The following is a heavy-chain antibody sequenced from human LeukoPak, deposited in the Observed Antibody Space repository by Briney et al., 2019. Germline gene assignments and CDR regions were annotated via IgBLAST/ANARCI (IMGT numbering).Heavy chain of an antibody. CDR2: INAGNGNT. J-gene: IGHJ6*02. CDR3: ARDQTGYYGMDV. V-gene: IGHV1-3*01. D-gene: IGHD3-10*01. CDR1: GYTFTSYA. Sequence: ASVKVSCKASGYTFTSYAMHWVRQAPGQRLEWMGWINAGNGNTKYSQKFQGRVTITRDTSASTAYMELSSLRSEDTAVYYCARDQTGYYGMDVWGQGTTVTVSS.